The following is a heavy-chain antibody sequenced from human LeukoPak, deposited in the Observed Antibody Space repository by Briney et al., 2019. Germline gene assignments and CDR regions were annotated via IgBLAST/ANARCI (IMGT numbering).Heavy chain of an antibody. D-gene: IGHD4/OR15-4a*01. Sequence: PGGSLRLSCAASGFTFSSYSMNWGRQAPGKGLGCVSSISSSSSYIYYADAVKGQFHISRDNAKNSLYLQMNSLRAEDTAVYYCARGSAMVNDYWGQGTMVTVSS. J-gene: IGHJ4*02. CDR3: ARGSAMVNDY. CDR1: GFTFSSYS. V-gene: IGHV3-21*01. CDR2: ISSSSSYI.